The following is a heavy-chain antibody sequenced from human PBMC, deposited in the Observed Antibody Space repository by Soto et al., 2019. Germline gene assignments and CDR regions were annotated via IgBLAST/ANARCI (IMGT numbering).Heavy chain of an antibody. D-gene: IGHD2-2*01. Sequence: GGSLRLSCAASGFTFSSYAMSWVRQAPGKGREWVSAISGSGGSTYYADSVKGRFTISRDNSKNTLYLQMNSLRAEDTAVYYCARAPVVPAAIGHYYYYYYMDVWGKGTTVTVSS. CDR3: ARAPVVPAAIGHYYYYYYMDV. CDR1: GFTFSSYA. V-gene: IGHV3-23*01. J-gene: IGHJ6*03. CDR2: ISGSGGST.